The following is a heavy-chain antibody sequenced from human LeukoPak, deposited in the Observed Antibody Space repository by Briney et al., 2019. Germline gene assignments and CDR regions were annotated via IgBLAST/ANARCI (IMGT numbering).Heavy chain of an antibody. CDR1: GGSIRSYY. Sequence: SETLSLTCTVSGGSIRSYYWSWIRQPPGKGLEWIGYIYYSGSTNYNPSLKSRVTISVDTSKNQFSLKLSSVTAADTAVYYCARGDSYVYAFDIWGQGTMVTVSS. J-gene: IGHJ3*02. CDR3: ARGDSYVYAFDI. CDR2: IYYSGST. D-gene: IGHD5-18*01. V-gene: IGHV4-59*01.